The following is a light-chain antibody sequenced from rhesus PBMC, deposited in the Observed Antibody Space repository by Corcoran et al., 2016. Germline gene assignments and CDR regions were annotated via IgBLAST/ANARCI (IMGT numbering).Light chain of an antibody. CDR3: QQATNWSWT. CDR1: QSVSSR. Sequence: EIVLTQSPATLSLSPGERATLSCRASQSVSSRLAWYQQKPGQAPRLLIYGASNRVTGIPDRFSGSGSRTDFTLTISSLEPEDVAVYFCQQATNWSWTFGQGTKVEI. CDR2: GAS. V-gene: IGKV3-17*02. J-gene: IGKJ1*01.